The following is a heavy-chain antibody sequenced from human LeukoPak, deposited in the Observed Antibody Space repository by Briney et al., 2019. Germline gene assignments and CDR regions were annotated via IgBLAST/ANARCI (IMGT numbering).Heavy chain of an antibody. V-gene: IGHV3-30*03. CDR2: ISYDGSNK. CDR3: ARDSPFFDY. J-gene: IGHJ4*02. CDR1: GFTFSSYG. Sequence: GGSLRPSCADSGFTFSSYGMHWVRQAPGKGLEWVAVISYDGSNKYYADSVKGRFTISRDNSKNTLYLQMNSLRAEDTAVYYCARDSPFFDYWGQGTLVTVSS.